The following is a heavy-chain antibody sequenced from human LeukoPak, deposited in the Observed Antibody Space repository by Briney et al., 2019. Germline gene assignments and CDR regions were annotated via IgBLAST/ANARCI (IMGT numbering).Heavy chain of an antibody. CDR2: IYHTGST. CDR3: ARLYYYDSSGYPADAFDI. V-gene: IGHV4-38-2*02. Sequence: PSETLSLTCTVSGCSISSGYYWGWIRQPPGKGLEWIGSIYHTGSTYYNPSLKSRVTISVDTSKKQFSLKLSSVTAADTAVYYCARLYYYDSSGYPADAFDIWGQGTMVTVSS. D-gene: IGHD3-22*01. J-gene: IGHJ3*02. CDR1: GCSISSGYY.